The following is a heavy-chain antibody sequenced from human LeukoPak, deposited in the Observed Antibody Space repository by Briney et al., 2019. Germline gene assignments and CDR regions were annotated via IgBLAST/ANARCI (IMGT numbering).Heavy chain of an antibody. J-gene: IGHJ5*02. CDR2: INPNSGGT. CDR1: GYTITGYY. CDR3: ARQSELIVVVPAAMGWFDP. V-gene: IGHV1-2*02. Sequence: GASVKVSCKASGYTITGYYMHWVRQAPGQGLEWMGWINPNSGGTNYAQKFQGRVTMTRDTSISTAYMELSRLRSDDTAVYYCARQSELIVVVPAAMGWFDPWGQGTLVTVSS. D-gene: IGHD2-2*01.